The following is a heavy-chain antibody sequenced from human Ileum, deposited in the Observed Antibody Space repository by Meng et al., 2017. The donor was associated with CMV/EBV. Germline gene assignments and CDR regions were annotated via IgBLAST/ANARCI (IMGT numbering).Heavy chain of an antibody. CDR2: MYFSGIA. D-gene: IGHD1-26*01. V-gene: IGHV4-39*07. J-gene: IGHJ4*02. Sequence: QPQESGPGLVKPAAPLPPPCVASGAPIGRGGHAWAWFRQPPGKRLEWIGSMYFSGIADYNPSLKSRVTISLHATQKQFSLRLTSVTAADSAVYFCARDLTNKWFYYWGQGTLVTVSS. CDR1: GAPIGRGGHA. CDR3: ARDLTNKWFYY.